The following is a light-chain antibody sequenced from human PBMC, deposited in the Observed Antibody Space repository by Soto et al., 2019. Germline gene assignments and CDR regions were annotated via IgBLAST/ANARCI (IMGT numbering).Light chain of an antibody. CDR1: QSVSSY. CDR2: DAS. V-gene: IGKV3-11*01. J-gene: IGKJ2*01. CDR3: QQRSNWPPYT. Sequence: EIVLTQSPATLSLSPGERATLSCRASQSVSSYLAWYQQKPGQAPRLLIYDASNRATGIPARFSGSGSWTEFHPPNSRPGAGGFGGFYCQQRSNWPPYTFGQGTKLEIK.